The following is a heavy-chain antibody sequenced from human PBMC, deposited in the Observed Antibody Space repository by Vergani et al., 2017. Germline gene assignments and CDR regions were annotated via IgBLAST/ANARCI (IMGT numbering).Heavy chain of an antibody. D-gene: IGHD2-2*01. CDR3: ARDKLAVPAARDY. Sequence: EVQLVESGGGLVQPGGSLRLSCAASGFTFSSYSMNWVRQAPGKGLEWVSSISSSSSYIYYADSVKGRFTISRDNAKNSLYLQMNSLRAEDTAVYYCARDKLAVPAARDYGGQGTLVTVSS. CDR2: ISSSSSYI. J-gene: IGHJ4*02. V-gene: IGHV3-21*01. CDR1: GFTFSSYS.